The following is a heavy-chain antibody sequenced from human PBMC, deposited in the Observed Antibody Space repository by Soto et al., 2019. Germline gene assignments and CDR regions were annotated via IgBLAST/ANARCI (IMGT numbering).Heavy chain of an antibody. CDR1: GFTFSGSA. Sequence: GGSLRLSCAASGFTFSGSAMHWVRQASGKGLEWVGRIRSKANSYATAYAASVKGRFTISRDDSKNTAYLQMNSLKTEDTAVYYCTVVRGVPANVPRPLYYWGQGTLVTVSS. V-gene: IGHV3-73*01. D-gene: IGHD3-10*01. CDR3: TVVRGVPANVPRPLYY. J-gene: IGHJ4*02. CDR2: IRSKANSYAT.